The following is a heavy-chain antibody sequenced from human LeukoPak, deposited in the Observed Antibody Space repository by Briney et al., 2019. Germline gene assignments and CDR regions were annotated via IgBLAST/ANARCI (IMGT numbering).Heavy chain of an antibody. CDR3: ARENILEWFGDIRFYYFDY. V-gene: IGHV4-59*01. CDR2: IHSSGST. CDR1: GGSIRSYY. D-gene: IGHD3-3*01. J-gene: IGHJ4*02. Sequence: KTSETLSLNCTVSGGSIRSYYWSWIRQPPGKGLEWIGYIHSSGSTNYHPSPKRRVSLSVDSSKREFSLELSSVTAADTAVYYCARENILEWFGDIRFYYFDYWGQGTLVTVSS.